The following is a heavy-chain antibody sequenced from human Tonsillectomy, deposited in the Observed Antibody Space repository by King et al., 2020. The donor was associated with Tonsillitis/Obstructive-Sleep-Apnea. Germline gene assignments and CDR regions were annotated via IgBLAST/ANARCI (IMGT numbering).Heavy chain of an antibody. V-gene: IGHV4-39*01. D-gene: IGHD2-2*01. J-gene: IGHJ3*02. CDR3: AEYQLPKDAFDI. Sequence: QLQESGPGLVKPSETLSLTCTVSGGSISSSSYYWGWIRQPPGKGLEWIGRIYYSGGTYYNPSLKSRVTISVDTAKNQFSLKLSSVTAADTAVFYCAEYQLPKDAFDIWGQGKMVTVSS. CDR2: IYYSGGT. CDR1: GGSISSSSYY.